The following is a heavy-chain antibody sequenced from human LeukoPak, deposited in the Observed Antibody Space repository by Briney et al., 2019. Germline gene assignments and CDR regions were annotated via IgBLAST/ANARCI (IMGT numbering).Heavy chain of an antibody. CDR1: GYTFTGYY. J-gene: IGHJ5*02. CDR3: ARGGCSGGSCYRWFDP. D-gene: IGHD2-15*01. Sequence: GASVKVSCKASGYTFTGYYMHWVRQAPVQWLEWMGWINPNSGGTNYAQKLQGRVTMTRDTSIRPAYMELSRLRSDDTAVYYCARGGCSGGSCYRWFDPWGQGTLVTVSS. CDR2: INPNSGGT. V-gene: IGHV1-2*02.